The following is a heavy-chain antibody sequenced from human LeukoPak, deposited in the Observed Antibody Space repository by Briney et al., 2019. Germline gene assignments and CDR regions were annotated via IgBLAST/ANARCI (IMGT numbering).Heavy chain of an antibody. Sequence: PGGSLRLSCAASGFTFSSYEMNWVRQAPGKGLEWVSYISSSGSTIYYADSVKGRFTISRDNSKNTLYLQMNSLRAEDTAVYYCAKDRGKLLRYFDWLPNGFDYWGQGTLVTVSS. CDR1: GFTFSSYE. CDR3: AKDRGKLLRYFDWLPNGFDY. V-gene: IGHV3-48*03. D-gene: IGHD3-9*01. J-gene: IGHJ4*02. CDR2: ISSSGSTI.